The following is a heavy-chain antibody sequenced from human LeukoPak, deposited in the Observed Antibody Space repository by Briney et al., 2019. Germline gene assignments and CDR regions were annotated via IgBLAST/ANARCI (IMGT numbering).Heavy chain of an antibody. Sequence: PSETLSLTCTVSGYSISSGYYWGWIRQPPGKGLEWIGSIYHSGSTYYSPSLKSRVTISVGTSKNQFSQKLSSVTAADTAVYYCARDIRAYCSSTSCYYYYYMDVWGKGTTVTVSS. V-gene: IGHV4-38-2*02. D-gene: IGHD2-2*01. CDR1: GYSISSGYY. J-gene: IGHJ6*03. CDR2: IYHSGST. CDR3: ARDIRAYCSSTSCYYYYYMDV.